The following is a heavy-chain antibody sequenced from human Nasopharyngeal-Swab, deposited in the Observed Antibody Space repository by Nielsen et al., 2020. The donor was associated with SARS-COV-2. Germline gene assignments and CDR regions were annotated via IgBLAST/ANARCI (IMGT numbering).Heavy chain of an antibody. Sequence: SQTLSLTCAISGDSVSSNSAAWNWIRQSPSRGLEWLGRTYYRSKWYNDYAVSVKSRITINPDTSKNQFSLQLNSVTPEDTAVHYCAREGRYCSGGSCKDYYYYYMDVWGKGTTVTV. V-gene: IGHV6-1*01. CDR3: AREGRYCSGGSCKDYYYYYMDV. CDR2: TYYRSKWYN. CDR1: GDSVSSNSAA. J-gene: IGHJ6*03. D-gene: IGHD2-15*01.